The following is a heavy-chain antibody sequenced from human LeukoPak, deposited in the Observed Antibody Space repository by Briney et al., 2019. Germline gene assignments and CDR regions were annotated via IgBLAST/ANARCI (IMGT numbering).Heavy chain of an antibody. Sequence: PGGSLRLSCAASGFIYSNYYMTWVRQAPGKGLEWVSVFYSDGNTYYEDSVKGRFTISRDNFKNTLYLQMNSLRAEDTAVYYCATSGRDGYNHSAYWGRGTLVTVSS. V-gene: IGHV3-66*01. J-gene: IGHJ4*02. CDR3: ATSGRDGYNHSAY. CDR2: FYSDGNT. CDR1: GFIYSNYY. D-gene: IGHD5-24*01.